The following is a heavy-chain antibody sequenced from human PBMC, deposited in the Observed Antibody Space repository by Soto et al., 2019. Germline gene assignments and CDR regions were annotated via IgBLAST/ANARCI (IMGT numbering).Heavy chain of an antibody. D-gene: IGHD5-18*01. CDR1: GGSISSGGYY. J-gene: IGHJ6*02. Sequence: PSETLSLTCTVSGGSISSGGYYWSWIRQHPGKGLEWIGYIYYSGSTYYNPSLKSRVTISVDTSKNQFSLKPSSVTAADTAVYYCARGGRGYSYGYYYYYGMDVWGQGTTVTVSS. CDR2: IYYSGST. CDR3: ARGGRGYSYGYYYYYGMDV. V-gene: IGHV4-31*03.